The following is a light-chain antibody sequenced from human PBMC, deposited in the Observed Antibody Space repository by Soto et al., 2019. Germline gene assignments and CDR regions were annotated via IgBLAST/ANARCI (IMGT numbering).Light chain of an antibody. CDR1: SSDVGGYDY. V-gene: IGLV2-14*01. CDR3: SSYTSSSTVVV. CDR2: EVS. J-gene: IGLJ3*02. Sequence: QSVLTQPASVSGSPGQSITISCTGTSSDVGGYDYLSWYQQHPGKAPKLMIYEVSNRPSGVSNRFSGSKSGNTASLTISGLQAEDEADYYCSSYTSSSTVVVFGGGTKVTVL.